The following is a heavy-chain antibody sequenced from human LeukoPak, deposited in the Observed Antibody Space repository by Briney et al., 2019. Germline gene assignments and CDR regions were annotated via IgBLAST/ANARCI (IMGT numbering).Heavy chain of an antibody. CDR3: AREGLTSTPNNAFDI. J-gene: IGHJ3*02. D-gene: IGHD4-23*01. CDR1: GFPFRSYA. Sequence: GGSLRLSCAASGFPFRSYAMNWVRQAPGKGLEWVAVIWSDENKRFYADSVKGRFTISRDNFKSTLYLQMDSLRVEDTAVYYCAREGLTSTPNNAFDIWGQGSVVTVSS. V-gene: IGHV3-33*01. CDR2: IWSDENKR.